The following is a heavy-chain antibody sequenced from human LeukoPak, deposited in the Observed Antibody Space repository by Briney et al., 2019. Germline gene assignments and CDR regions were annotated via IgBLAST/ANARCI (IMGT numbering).Heavy chain of an antibody. CDR3: ARSGIGRAFDI. D-gene: IGHD3-10*01. CDR1: GFTFSGYS. Sequence: GGSLRLSCAASGFTFSGYSMSWVRQAPGKGLEWVSRINKDATITTYADSVKGRFTVSRDNVKNMVYLDMNGLRGDDTAVYYCARSGIGRAFDIWGQGATVTVSS. CDR2: INKDATIT. V-gene: IGHV3-74*03. J-gene: IGHJ3*02.